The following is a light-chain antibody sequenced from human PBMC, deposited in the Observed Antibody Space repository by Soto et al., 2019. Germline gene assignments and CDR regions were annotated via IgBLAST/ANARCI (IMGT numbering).Light chain of an antibody. CDR1: QSVSTY. Sequence: ETVLTHSPATLSLSPCESATLSCRASQSVSTYLAWYQQKPGQAPRLLIYDASNRVTGIPARFRGSGSGTDFTLTISSLEPEDFAVYYCQQRSKWRTFGQGTKVDIK. CDR3: QQRSKWRT. J-gene: IGKJ1*01. V-gene: IGKV3-11*01. CDR2: DAS.